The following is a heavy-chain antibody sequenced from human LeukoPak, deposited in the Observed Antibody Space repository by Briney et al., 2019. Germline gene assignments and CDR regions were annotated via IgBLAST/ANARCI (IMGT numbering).Heavy chain of an antibody. CDR2: ISRSSNNT. Sequence: GGSLRLSCAASGFTFSAYAMTWVRQAPGKGLEWVSTISRSSNNTYYADSVKGRLTISRDNSRTTLSLQMNSLRGDDTAVYYCAKGPLYCSGTSCYSVDYWGQGTLVTVSS. D-gene: IGHD2-15*01. V-gene: IGHV3-23*01. J-gene: IGHJ4*02. CDR1: GFTFSAYA. CDR3: AKGPLYCSGTSCYSVDY.